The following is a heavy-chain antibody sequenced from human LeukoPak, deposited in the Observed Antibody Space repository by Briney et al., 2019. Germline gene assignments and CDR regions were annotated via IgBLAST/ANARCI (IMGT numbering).Heavy chain of an antibody. Sequence: GGSLRLSCAASGFTFSSFDMHWVRQPTGQGLEWVSTIGTASDTYYPGSVEGRFTLSRDNAKNSLYLQMNSLIAGDTAVYYCARGPPRGKYYYMDVWGKGTTVTVSS. CDR2: IGTASDT. D-gene: IGHD1-1*01. J-gene: IGHJ6*03. V-gene: IGHV3-13*01. CDR1: GFTFSSFD. CDR3: ARGPPRGKYYYMDV.